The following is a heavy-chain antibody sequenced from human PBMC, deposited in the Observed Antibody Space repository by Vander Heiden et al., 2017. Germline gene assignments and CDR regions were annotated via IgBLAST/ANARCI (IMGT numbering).Heavy chain of an antibody. CDR2: MSGSGGST. CDR1: GITFSTYA. V-gene: IGHV3-23*01. D-gene: IGHD3-10*01. Sequence: EGQVLGSGGGLVQPGGALRLSCSASGITFSTYAIGWVRQAPGKGLEWVSSMSGSGGSTYYADSVKGRFTISRDNSKNTLYLQMNSLRAEDTAVYYCAKDRWFGESHNRFDSWGQGTLVTVSP. CDR3: AKDRWFGESHNRFDS. J-gene: IGHJ4*02.